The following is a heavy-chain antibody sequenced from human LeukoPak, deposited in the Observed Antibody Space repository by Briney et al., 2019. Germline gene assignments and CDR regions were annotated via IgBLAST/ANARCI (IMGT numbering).Heavy chain of an antibody. CDR3: TKDMGRGLHYYDGMDV. V-gene: IGHV3-48*04. CDR1: GFTFSSYS. CDR2: ITNSGATI. J-gene: IGHJ6*02. Sequence: GGSLRLSCAASGFTFSSYSMNWVRQAPGKGLEWVSYITNSGATIYYAVSVKGRFTISRDDAKNSLYLQMNSLRAEDTAIYYCTKDMGRGLHYYDGMDVWGQGTTVTVSS. D-gene: IGHD3-10*01.